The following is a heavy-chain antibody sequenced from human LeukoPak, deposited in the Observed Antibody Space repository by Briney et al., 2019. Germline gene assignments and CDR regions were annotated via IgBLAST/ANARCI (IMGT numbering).Heavy chain of an antibody. CDR3: ASVTYDGSGSPSGFDY. D-gene: IGHD3-22*01. CDR2: INHSGST. Sequence: SETLSLTCAVYGGSFSGYYWSWIRQPPGKGLEWIGEINHSGSTNYNPSLKSRVTISVDTSKNQFSLKLSSVTAADTAVYYCASVTYDGSGSPSGFDYWGQGTLVTVSS. CDR1: GGSFSGYY. V-gene: IGHV4-34*01. J-gene: IGHJ4*02.